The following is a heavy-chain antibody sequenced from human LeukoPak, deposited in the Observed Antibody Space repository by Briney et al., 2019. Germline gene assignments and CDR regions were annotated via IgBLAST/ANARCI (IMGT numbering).Heavy chain of an antibody. CDR1: GYTFTSYY. J-gene: IGHJ3*02. CDR3: ARDPIVVVPAAIRDAFDI. V-gene: IGHV1-46*01. D-gene: IGHD2-2*02. Sequence: RASVKVSCKASGYTFTSYYMHWVRQAPGQGLEWMGIINPIGGSTSYAQKFQGRVTMTRDTSTSTVYMELSSLRSEDTAVYYCARDPIVVVPAAIRDAFDIWGQGTMVTVSS. CDR2: INPIGGST.